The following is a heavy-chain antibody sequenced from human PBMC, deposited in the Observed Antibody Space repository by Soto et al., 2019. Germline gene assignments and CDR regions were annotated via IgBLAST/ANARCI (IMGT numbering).Heavy chain of an antibody. CDR1: GYSISSGYY. CDR2: IYHSGST. J-gene: IGHJ3*02. CDR3: ARVGGGLQQQLVDAFDI. Sequence: SETLSLTCAVSGYSISSGYYWGWIRQPPGKGLEWIGSIYHSGSTYYNPPLKSRVTISVDTSKNQFSLKLSSVTAADTAVYYCARVGGGLQQQLVDAFDIWGQGTMVTVSS. D-gene: IGHD6-13*01. V-gene: IGHV4-38-2*01.